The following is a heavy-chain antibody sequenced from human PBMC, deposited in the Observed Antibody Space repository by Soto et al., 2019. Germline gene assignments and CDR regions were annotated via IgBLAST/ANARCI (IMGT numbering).Heavy chain of an antibody. V-gene: IGHV4-61*08. CDR3: AGTTVTTAVGGIYYYVYYGMDV. CDR1: GDSVSRGDYY. Sequence: SETLSLTCSFSGDSVSRGDYYWSWIRQPPGKGLEWIGHVYDSGSTNYNPSLKSQDTISVDTSKNQFSLKLRSVTAADTAVYYCAGTTVTTAVGGIYYYVYYGMDVWGQGTTVTVSS. CDR2: VYDSGST. D-gene: IGHD4-17*01. J-gene: IGHJ6*02.